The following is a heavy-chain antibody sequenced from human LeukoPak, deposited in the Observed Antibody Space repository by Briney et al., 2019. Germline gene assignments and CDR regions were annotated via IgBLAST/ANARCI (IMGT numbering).Heavy chain of an antibody. J-gene: IGHJ5*02. V-gene: IGHV4-34*01. CDR1: GGSFRNYY. CDR3: AVRDGHSTSSGDT. Sequence: SETLSLTCVFYGGSFRNYYWSCIRQSPGKGLEWIGEINQSGRTNYNPSLKTRLTISVDTAKNLFSLNLTSMTAADTATYYCAVRDGHSTSSGDTWGQGTLVTVSS. D-gene: IGHD6-6*01. CDR2: INQSGRT.